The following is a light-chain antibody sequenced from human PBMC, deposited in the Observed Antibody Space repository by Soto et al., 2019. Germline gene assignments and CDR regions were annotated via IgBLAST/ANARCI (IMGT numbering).Light chain of an antibody. J-gene: IGKJ1*01. V-gene: IGKV3-11*01. Sequence: EIVLTQSPATLSLSPGERVTLSCRASQTVSKYLAWYQQKPGQAPRLLIYDASSRATGIPARFSGSGSGTDFTLTISSLEPEDFAVYYCQQRSNWPRTFGPGTKVEI. CDR3: QQRSNWPRT. CDR1: QTVSKY. CDR2: DAS.